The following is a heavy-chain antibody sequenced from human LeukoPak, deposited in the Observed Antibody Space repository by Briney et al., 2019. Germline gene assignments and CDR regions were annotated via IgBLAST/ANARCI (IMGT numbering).Heavy chain of an antibody. CDR2: IYYSGST. CDR3: ARRQSSGYSYYFDY. J-gene: IGHJ4*02. CDR1: GGSISSSSYY. Sequence: SETLSLTCTVSGGSISSSSYYWGWIRHPPGKGLEWIGSIYYSGSTYYNPSLKSRVTISVDTSKNQFSLKLSSVTAADTAVYYCARRQSSGYSYYFDYWGQGTLVTVSS. V-gene: IGHV4-39*01. D-gene: IGHD3-22*01.